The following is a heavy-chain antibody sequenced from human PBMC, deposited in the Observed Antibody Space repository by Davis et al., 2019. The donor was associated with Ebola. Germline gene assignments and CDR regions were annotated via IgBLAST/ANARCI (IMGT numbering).Heavy chain of an antibody. CDR3: ARIVSGSYSDY. CDR2: IIPILGIA. V-gene: IGHV1-69*02. J-gene: IGHJ4*02. Sequence: AASVKVSCKASGGTFSSYTISWVRQAPGQGLEWMGRIIPILGIANYAQKFQGRVTITADKSTSTAYMELSSLRSEDTAVYYCARIVSGSYSDYWGQGTLVTVSS. CDR1: GGTFSSYT. D-gene: IGHD1-26*01.